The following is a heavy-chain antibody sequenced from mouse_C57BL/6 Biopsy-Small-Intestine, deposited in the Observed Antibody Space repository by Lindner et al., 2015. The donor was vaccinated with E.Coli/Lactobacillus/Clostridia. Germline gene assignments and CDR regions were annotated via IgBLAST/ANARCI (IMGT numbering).Heavy chain of an antibody. CDR2: ISYSGNT. V-gene: IGHV3-8*01. Sequence: VQLQESGPGLARPSQTLSLTCSVTGYSITSDYWNWIRKFPGNKLEYMGYISYSGNTYYNPSLKSRISITRDTSKNQYYLQLNSVTTEDTATYYCASSMVAAYFSKDFSLDYWGQGTSVTVSS. CDR3: ASSMVAAYFSKDFSLDY. J-gene: IGHJ4*01. D-gene: IGHD2-5*01. CDR1: GYSITSDY.